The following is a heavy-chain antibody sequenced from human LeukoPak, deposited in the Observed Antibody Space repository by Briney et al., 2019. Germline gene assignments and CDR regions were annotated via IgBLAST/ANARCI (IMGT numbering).Heavy chain of an antibody. CDR3: ARGRRGYSYGLSY. J-gene: IGHJ4*02. V-gene: IGHV4-61*02. CDR1: GGSISSGSYY. CDR2: IYTSGST. D-gene: IGHD5-18*01. Sequence: SQTLSLTCTVSGGSISSGSYYWSWIRQPAGKGLEWIGRIYTSGSTNYNPSLKSRVTISVDTSKNQFSLKLSSVTAADTAVYYCARGRRGYSYGLSYWGQGTLVTVSS.